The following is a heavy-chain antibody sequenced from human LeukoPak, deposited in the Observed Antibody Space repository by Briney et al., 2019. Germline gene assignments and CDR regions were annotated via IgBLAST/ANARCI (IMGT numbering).Heavy chain of an antibody. CDR2: IYYSGKT. J-gene: IGHJ5*02. Sequence: SETLSLTCTVSGGSISSYYWSWIRQPPGKGLEWIGYIYYSGKTYYNPSLKSRVTISIDTSKHQFSLKLSSVTAADTAVYYCARAARNGYNFEGWFDPWGQGTLVTVSS. V-gene: IGHV4-59*01. CDR1: GGSISSYY. CDR3: ARAARNGYNFEGWFDP. D-gene: IGHD5-24*01.